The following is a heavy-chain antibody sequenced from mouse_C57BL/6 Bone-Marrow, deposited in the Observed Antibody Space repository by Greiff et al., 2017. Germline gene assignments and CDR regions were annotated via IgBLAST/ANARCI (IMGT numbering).Heavy chain of an antibody. D-gene: IGHD1-1*01. V-gene: IGHV2-2*01. CDR3: AKKYYGSSYGWYFDV. Sequence: QVQLQQSGPGLVQPSQSLSITCTVSGFSLTSYGVHWVRQSPGKGLEWLGVIWSGGSTDYNAAFISRLSISKDNSKSQVFFKMNSLQADDTAIYYCAKKYYGSSYGWYFDVWGTGTTVTVSS. J-gene: IGHJ1*03. CDR1: GFSLTSYG. CDR2: IWSGGST.